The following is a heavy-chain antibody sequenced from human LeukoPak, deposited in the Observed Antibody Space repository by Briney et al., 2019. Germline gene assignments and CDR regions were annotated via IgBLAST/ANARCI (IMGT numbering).Heavy chain of an antibody. Sequence: SETLSLTCAVYGGSFSGYYWSWIRQPPGKGLEWIGEINHSGSTTYNPSLKSRVTISVDTSKNQFSLKLSSVTAADTAVYYCARVPSPYSGSYRDWGQGTLVTVSS. D-gene: IGHD1-26*01. CDR2: INHSGST. CDR1: GGSFSGYY. V-gene: IGHV4-34*01. CDR3: ARVPSPYSGSYRD. J-gene: IGHJ4*02.